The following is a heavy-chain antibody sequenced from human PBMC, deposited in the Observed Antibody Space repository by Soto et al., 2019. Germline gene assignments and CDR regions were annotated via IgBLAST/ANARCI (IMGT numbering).Heavy chain of an antibody. D-gene: IGHD3-3*01. Sequence: QVQLVQSGAEVKKPGASVKVSCKASGYTFTSYGISWVRQAPGQGLEWMGWISAYNGNTNYAQKLQGRVTMTTDTSTSTAYMELRSLRSDDTAVYYCARANYDFWSGYSASPLEYGMDVWGQGTTVTVSS. J-gene: IGHJ6*02. V-gene: IGHV1-18*04. CDR3: ARANYDFWSGYSASPLEYGMDV. CDR1: GYTFTSYG. CDR2: ISAYNGNT.